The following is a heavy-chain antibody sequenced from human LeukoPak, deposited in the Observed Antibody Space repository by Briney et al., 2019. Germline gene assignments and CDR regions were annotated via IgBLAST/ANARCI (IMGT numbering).Heavy chain of an antibody. CDR2: IKYDGSEK. CDR1: GLTFSSFW. J-gene: IGHJ6*02. CDR3: ARDRGSSSDYGLDV. D-gene: IGHD6-6*01. V-gene: IGHV3-7*05. Sequence: GGSLRLSCVASGLTFSSFWMSWVRQAPGKGLEWVANIKYDGSEKYYVDSVEGRFTISRDNAKNSLYLQINSLRAEDTALYYCARDRGSSSDYGLDVWGHGTTVTVSS.